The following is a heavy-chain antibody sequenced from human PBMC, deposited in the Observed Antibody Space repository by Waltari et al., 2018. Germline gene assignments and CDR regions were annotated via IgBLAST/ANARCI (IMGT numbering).Heavy chain of an antibody. CDR3: ARGLHYYGSGIYNWFDP. CDR2: INHSGRT. CDR1: GGSFSGYY. Sequence: QVQLQQWGAGLLKPSETLSLTCAVYGGSFSGYYWSWIRQPPGKGLEWIGEINHSGRTNYTPSLKSRVTISVDTSKNQFSLKLSSVTAADTAVYYCARGLHYYGSGIYNWFDPWGQGTLVTVSS. J-gene: IGHJ5*02. V-gene: IGHV4-34*01. D-gene: IGHD3-10*01.